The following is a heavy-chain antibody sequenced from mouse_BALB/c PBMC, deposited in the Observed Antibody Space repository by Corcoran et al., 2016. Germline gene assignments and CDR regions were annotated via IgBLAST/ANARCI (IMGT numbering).Heavy chain of an antibody. J-gene: IGHJ4*01. CDR3: ASEPYSMDY. V-gene: IGHV9-3-1*01. D-gene: IGHD6-1*01. Sequence: QNQLVQSGPELKKQGETVEISCRASGDTFTNYGMNWVKQAPGKGLKWMGWINTYTGEPKYADDFKGRFAFSLETSASTAYLQINNLKNEDTATYFCASEPYSMDYWGQGPSVTVSS. CDR2: INTYTGEP. CDR1: GDTFTNYG.